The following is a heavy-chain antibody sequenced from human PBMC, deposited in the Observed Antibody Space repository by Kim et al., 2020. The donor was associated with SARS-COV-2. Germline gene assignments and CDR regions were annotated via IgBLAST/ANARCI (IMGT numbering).Heavy chain of an antibody. D-gene: IGHD3-16*02. Sequence: GGSLRLSCVASGFTFSSCAMTWVRQAPGKGLEWVSFISAGGDGTYYADSVKGRFSISRDNSKNTLYLQMKSPRAEDTALYYCVKGGVWGSHRFFDYWGQGTLVTVSS. CDR3: VKGGVWGSHRFFDY. CDR1: GFTFSSCA. CDR2: ISAGGDGT. J-gene: IGHJ4*02. V-gene: IGHV3-23*01.